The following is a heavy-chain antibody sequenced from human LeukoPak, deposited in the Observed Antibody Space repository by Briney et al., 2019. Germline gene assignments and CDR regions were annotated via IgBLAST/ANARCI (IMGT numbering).Heavy chain of an antibody. CDR2: IRYDGSNK. J-gene: IGHJ4*02. D-gene: IGHD2-2*01. CDR1: GFSLSDYY. CDR3: ANLERYCSSTSCFDY. V-gene: IGHV3-30*02. Sequence: GGSLRLSCVASGFSLSDYYMSWIRQAPGKGLEWVAFIRYDGSNKYYADSVKGRFTISRDNSKNTLYLQMNSLRAEDTAVYYCANLERYCSSTSCFDYWGQGTLVTVSS.